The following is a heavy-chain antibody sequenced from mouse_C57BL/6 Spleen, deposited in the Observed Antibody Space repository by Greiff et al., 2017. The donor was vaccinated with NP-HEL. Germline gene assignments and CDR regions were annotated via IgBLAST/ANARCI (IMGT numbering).Heavy chain of an antibody. J-gene: IGHJ2*01. CDR2: LSSGSSTI. Sequence: EVQLVESGGGLVKPGGSLKLSCAASGFTFSDYGMHWVRQAPEKGLEWVAYLSSGSSTIYYAETVKGRFTISRDNAKNTLFLQMTSLRSEDTAMYYCARGTGAYDCDYWGQGTTLTVSS. V-gene: IGHV5-17*01. CDR1: GFTFSDYG. CDR3: ARGTGAYDCDY. D-gene: IGHD1-1*02.